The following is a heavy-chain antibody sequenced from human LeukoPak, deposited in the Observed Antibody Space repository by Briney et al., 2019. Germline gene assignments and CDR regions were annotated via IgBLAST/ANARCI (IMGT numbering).Heavy chain of an antibody. D-gene: IGHD2-15*01. CDR3: TTDGYCSGGNCYSFDY. J-gene: IGHJ4*02. CDR1: GLTFSKAW. CDR2: IKSKIDGGTI. V-gene: IGHV3-15*01. Sequence: GGSLRLSCAASGLTFSKAWMSWVRQAPGKGLEWVGRIKSKIDGGTIEYAAPVKGRFTISRDDSKNTQYLQMNSLKTEDTAVYYCTTDGYCSGGNCYSFDYWGQGILVTVSA.